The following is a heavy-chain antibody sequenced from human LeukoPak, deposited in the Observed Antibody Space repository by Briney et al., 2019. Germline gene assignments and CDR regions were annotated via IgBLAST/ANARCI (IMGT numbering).Heavy chain of an antibody. CDR1: GFTFRNYA. CDR3: AKDIENYYDSSGYDY. J-gene: IGHJ4*02. Sequence: PGGSLRLSCAASGFTFRNYAMLWLRQAPPKGVEGVSANSGIGGSTYYAESVKGRFTISRDNSKNTLYLQMNSLRAEDTAVYYCAKDIENYYDSSGYDYWGQGTLVTVSS. CDR2: NSGIGGST. D-gene: IGHD3-22*01. V-gene: IGHV3-23*01.